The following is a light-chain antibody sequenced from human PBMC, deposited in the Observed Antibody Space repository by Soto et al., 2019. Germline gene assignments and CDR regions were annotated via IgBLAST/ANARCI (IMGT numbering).Light chain of an antibody. Sequence: AIQITEPPSALSASVGDRVSISCRASQGINSYLAWYQQKPGKAPKLLIYAASTLQSGVPSRFSGSGSGTDFTLTISCLQSEDFATYYCQLYYSYPRTFGQGTKVDIK. V-gene: IGKV1-8*01. CDR2: AAS. J-gene: IGKJ1*01. CDR1: QGINSY. CDR3: QLYYSYPRT.